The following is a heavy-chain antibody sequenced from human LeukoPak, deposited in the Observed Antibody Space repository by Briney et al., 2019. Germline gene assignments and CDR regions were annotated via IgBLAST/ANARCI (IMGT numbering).Heavy chain of an antibody. J-gene: IGHJ4*02. CDR2: IYYSGST. Sequence: PSETLSLTGTVSAGSISSSSYYWGWIRRPPGKGLEWIGSIYYSGSTYYNPSLKSRVTISVDTSKNQFSLKLSSVTAADTAVYYCARRRITIFGVVIRAFYYDYWGQGTLVTVSS. D-gene: IGHD3-3*01. CDR3: ARRRITIFGVVIRAFYYDY. CDR1: AGSISSSSYY. V-gene: IGHV4-39*01.